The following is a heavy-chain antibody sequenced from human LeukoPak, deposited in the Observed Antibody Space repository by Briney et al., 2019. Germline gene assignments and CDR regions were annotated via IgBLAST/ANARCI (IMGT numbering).Heavy chain of an antibody. CDR1: GGSISSGGYY. CDR2: IYYSGST. V-gene: IGHV4-31*03. Sequence: PSETLSLTCTVSGGSISSGGYYWSWIRQHPGKGLEWIGYIYYSGSTYYNPSLKSRVTISVDTSKNQFSLKLSSVIAADTAVYYCVREPSLVAREGMDVWGQGTTVTVSS. J-gene: IGHJ6*02. D-gene: IGHD2-15*01. CDR3: VREPSLVAREGMDV.